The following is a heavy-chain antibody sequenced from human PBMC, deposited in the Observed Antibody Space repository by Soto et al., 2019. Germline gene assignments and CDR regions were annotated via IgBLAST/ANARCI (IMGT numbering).Heavy chain of an antibody. D-gene: IGHD2-8*01. CDR1: GGSIGSYY. J-gene: IGHJ5*02. CDR3: ARVACTNGVCYIHNWFDP. V-gene: IGHV4-59*01. CDR2: IYYSWST. Sequence: PSETLSVTCTVSGGSIGSYYWSWIRQPPGKGLEWIGYIYYSWSTNYNPSLKSRVTISVDTSKNHFSLKLSSVTAADTAVYYCARVACTNGVCYIHNWFDPWGQGTLVTVSS.